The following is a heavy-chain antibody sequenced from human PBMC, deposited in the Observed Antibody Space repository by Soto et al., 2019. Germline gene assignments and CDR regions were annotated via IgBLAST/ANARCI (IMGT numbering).Heavy chain of an antibody. CDR2: TSSSGGST. V-gene: IGHV3-23*01. J-gene: IGHJ4*02. D-gene: IGHD3-10*01. Sequence: EVQLLESGGGLVQPGGSLRLSCAASGFTFSSYAMRWVRQAPGKGLEWVSTTSSSGGSTYYADSVKGRFTISRDNSKNTFYMLINILRADNMAVYCCAHDGGYGSGSYYSDDWGQGTLVTVSS. CDR3: AHDGGYGSGSYYSDD. CDR1: GFTFSSYA.